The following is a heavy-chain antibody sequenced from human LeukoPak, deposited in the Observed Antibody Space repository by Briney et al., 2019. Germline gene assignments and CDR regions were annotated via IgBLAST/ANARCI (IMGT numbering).Heavy chain of an antibody. CDR2: ITSSSSYI. Sequence: GGSLRLSCAASGFIFDDYGMSWVRQVPGKGLEWVSSITSSSSYIYYADSVKGRFTISRDNAKNSLYLQMNSLRAEDTAVYYCARDDLDYWGQGTLVTVSS. CDR1: GFIFDDYG. J-gene: IGHJ4*02. CDR3: ARDDLDY. V-gene: IGHV3-21*01.